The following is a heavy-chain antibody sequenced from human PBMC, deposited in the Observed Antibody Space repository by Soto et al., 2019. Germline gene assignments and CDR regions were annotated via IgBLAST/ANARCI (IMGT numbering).Heavy chain of an antibody. Sequence: EVQMLESGGGLIQPGGSLRLSFATSGFTFRNYAMTWGRHAPGKGLEWVSGISSSGSSTYYADSTKGRFTISRDNSNNTLYLQMNDLRAEDTALDYCAGSTVSERFYFDCWGQGIVVTVSS. CDR1: GFTFRNYA. D-gene: IGHD2-8*02. CDR3: AGSTVSERFYFDC. CDR2: ISSSGSST. V-gene: IGHV3-23*01. J-gene: IGHJ4*02.